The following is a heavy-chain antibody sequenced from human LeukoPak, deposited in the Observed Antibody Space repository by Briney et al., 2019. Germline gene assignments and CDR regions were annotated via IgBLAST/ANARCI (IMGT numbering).Heavy chain of an antibody. J-gene: IGHJ3*01. CDR2: IYWDNDK. V-gene: IGHV2-5*02. CDR3: AHIMITFGGVLRDDAFDV. CDR1: GFSLITSGVG. D-gene: IGHD3-16*01. Sequence: SGPTLVNPTQTLTLTCTFSGFSLITSGVGVGWIRQSPGKALEWVAIIYWDNDKRYSPYLTNRLSITKDTSKNQVVLTMTNMDPVDTATYFCAHIMITFGGVLRDDAFDVWGPGTVVTVSP.